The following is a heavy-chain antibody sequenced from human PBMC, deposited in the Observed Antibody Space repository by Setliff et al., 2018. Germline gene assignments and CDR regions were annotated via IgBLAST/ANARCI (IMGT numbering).Heavy chain of an antibody. J-gene: IGHJ3*01. D-gene: IGHD3-16*01. CDR2: IKGKTDGLTT. CDR1: GFTFSNAW. V-gene: IGHV3-15*07. CDR3: TTDPSPTFGGVIGAAFDF. Sequence: GGSLRLSCAASGFTFSNAWMNWVRQAPGKGLEWVGRIKGKTDGLTTDYAAPVKGRFTISRDDSKNTPYLQMNSLKTEDTALYYCTTDPSPTFGGVIGAAFDFWGQGTMVTVSS.